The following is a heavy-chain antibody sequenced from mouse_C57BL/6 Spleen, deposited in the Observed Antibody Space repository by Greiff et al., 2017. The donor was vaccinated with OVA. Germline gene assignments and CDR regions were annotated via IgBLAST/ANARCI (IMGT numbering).Heavy chain of an antibody. J-gene: IGHJ2*01. D-gene: IGHD4-1*01. CDR3: ARFPSSGTDYFDY. CDR2: IHPNSGST. V-gene: IGHV1-64*01. Sequence: VQLQQPGAELVKPGASVKLSCKASGYTFTSYWMHWVKQRPGQGLEWIGMIHPNSGSTNYNEKFKSKATLTVDKSSSTAYMQLSSLTSEDSAVYYCARFPSSGTDYFDYWGQGTTLTVSS. CDR1: GYTFTSYW.